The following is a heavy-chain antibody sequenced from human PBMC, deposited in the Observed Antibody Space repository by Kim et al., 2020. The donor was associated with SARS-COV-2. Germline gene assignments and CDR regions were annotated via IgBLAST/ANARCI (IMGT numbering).Heavy chain of an antibody. Sequence: ASVKVSCKTSGYTFTNHDINWVRQAAGQGLEYMGWMNPNSGKAGYAQKFQGRLTMTRDTSISTAYMELSSLTSEDTAIYYCARDRCTNGICSDAFDVWGQETLITVSS. CDR1: GYTFTNHD. D-gene: IGHD2-8*01. V-gene: IGHV1-8*01. CDR3: ARDRCTNGICSDAFDV. CDR2: MNPNSGKA. J-gene: IGHJ3*01.